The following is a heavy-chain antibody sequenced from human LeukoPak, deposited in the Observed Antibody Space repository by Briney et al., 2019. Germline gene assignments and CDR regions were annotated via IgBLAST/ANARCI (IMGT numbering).Heavy chain of an antibody. J-gene: IGHJ6*02. CDR1: GFSFSNYG. CDR2: LVYDGFYK. Sequence: GRSLRLSCAASGFSFSNYGMHWVRQAPGKGLEWVALLVYDGFYKYYADSVKGRFTISRDDSTNTVYLHLSSLRAEDTAVYYCAKDLIARVRGSPMDVWGQGTRVIVSS. CDR3: AKDLIARVRGSPMDV. V-gene: IGHV3-30*18. D-gene: IGHD3-10*01.